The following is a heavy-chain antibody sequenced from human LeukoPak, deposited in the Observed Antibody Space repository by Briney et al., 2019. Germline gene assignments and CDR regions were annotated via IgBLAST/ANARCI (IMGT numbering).Heavy chain of an antibody. J-gene: IGHJ4*02. Sequence: GGTLRLSCAASGFTFSSYGMSWVRQAPGKGLQWVSVIIGSGSSTYYADSVKGRFTISRDNSRNTLYLQMNSLRAEDTALYYCAKDIGYSSGWTYFDYWGQGTLVTVSS. CDR1: GFTFSSYG. D-gene: IGHD6-19*01. CDR3: AKDIGYSSGWTYFDY. CDR2: IIGSGSST. V-gene: IGHV3-23*01.